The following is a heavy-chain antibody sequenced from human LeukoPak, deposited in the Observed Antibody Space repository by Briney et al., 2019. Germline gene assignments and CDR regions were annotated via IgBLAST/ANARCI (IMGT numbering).Heavy chain of an antibody. CDR2: ITTSSTYI. CDR1: GLTVSSNY. CDR3: ARGKYSSGWFDY. V-gene: IGHV3-21*01. Sequence: GGSLRLSCAASGLTVSSNYMTWVRQAPGKGLECLSSITTSSTYISYADSVKGRFTISRDNAKNSLYLQVNSLRAEDTAVYYCARGKYSSGWFDYWGQGTLVTVSS. J-gene: IGHJ4*02. D-gene: IGHD6-19*01.